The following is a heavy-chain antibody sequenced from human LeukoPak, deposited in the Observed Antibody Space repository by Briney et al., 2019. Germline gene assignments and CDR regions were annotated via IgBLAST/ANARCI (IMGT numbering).Heavy chain of an antibody. Sequence: GASVKLSCKASGYTFTENYIHWVPHAPQQGLEWMGLINPYTGAANYPQNFQGRVTMTRDTSVSTAYMHLSGLRSDDTAVYYCARGKSGYSPWGQGTPVTVSS. D-gene: IGHD3-22*01. J-gene: IGHJ4*02. CDR2: INPYTGAA. CDR1: GYTFTENY. V-gene: IGHV1-2*02. CDR3: ARGKSGYSP.